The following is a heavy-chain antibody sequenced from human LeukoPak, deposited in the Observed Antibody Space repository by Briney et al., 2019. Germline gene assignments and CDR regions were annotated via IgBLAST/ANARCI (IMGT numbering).Heavy chain of an antibody. Sequence: GGSLRLSCAASGFTFDDYAMHWVRQAPGRGVEGVSGISRNSGSISYADSVKGRFSISTDNTKNSLYLQINSLRAEDTALYYCAKDMVVAATEPDAFDSWGQGTMVTVSS. J-gene: IGHJ3*02. D-gene: IGHD2-15*01. CDR1: GFTFDDYA. CDR3: AKDMVVAATEPDAFDS. CDR2: ISRNSGSI. V-gene: IGHV3-9*01.